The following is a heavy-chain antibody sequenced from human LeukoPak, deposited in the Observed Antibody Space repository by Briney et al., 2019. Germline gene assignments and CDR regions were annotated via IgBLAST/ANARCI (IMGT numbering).Heavy chain of an antibody. CDR3: ARGVPDFWSGSPFDY. J-gene: IGHJ4*02. D-gene: IGHD3-3*01. CDR2: ISAYNGNT. CDR1: GYTFTSSG. Sequence: ASVKVSCKASGYTFTSSGISWVRQAPGQGLEWMGWISAYNGNTNYAQKLQGRVTMTTDTSTSTAYMELRSLRSDDTAVYYCARGVPDFWSGSPFDYWGQGTLVTVSS. V-gene: IGHV1-18*01.